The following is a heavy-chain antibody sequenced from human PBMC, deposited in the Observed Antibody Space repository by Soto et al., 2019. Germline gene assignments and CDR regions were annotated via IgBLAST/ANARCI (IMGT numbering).Heavy chain of an antibody. CDR1: GFTFNTFG. V-gene: IGHV3-30*18. Sequence: QAGGSLRLSCAASGFTFNTFGMHWVRQAPGEGLEWVAVISYDGSDKYYSDSVRGRFTISRDNSMNTLYLQMNSLRTEDTAVYYCAKSPNFYCSSYHCYKYYFDYWGQGTLVTVSS. J-gene: IGHJ4*02. CDR2: ISYDGSDK. D-gene: IGHD2-2*01. CDR3: AKSPNFYCSSYHCYKYYFDY.